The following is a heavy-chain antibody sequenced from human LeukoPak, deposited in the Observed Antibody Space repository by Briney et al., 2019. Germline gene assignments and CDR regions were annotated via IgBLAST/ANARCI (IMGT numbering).Heavy chain of an antibody. CDR1: GGSISSSSYY. D-gene: IGHD5-18*01. CDR2: IYYSGST. V-gene: IGHV4-39*07. CDR3: ARDLRGGRGYSYGGEGYFDY. Sequence: SETLSLTCTVSGGSISSSSYYWGWIRQPPGKGLEWIGSIYYSGSTNYNPSLKSRVTISVDTSKKQFSLNLTSVTAADTAVYYCARDLRGGRGYSYGGEGYFDYWGQGTLVTVSS. J-gene: IGHJ4*02.